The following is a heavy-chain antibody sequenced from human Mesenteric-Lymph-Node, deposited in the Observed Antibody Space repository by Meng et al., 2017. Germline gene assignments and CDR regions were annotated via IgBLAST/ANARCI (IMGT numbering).Heavy chain of an antibody. J-gene: IGHJ3*02. CDR1: GYTFTNYW. V-gene: IGHV5-51*01. Sequence: GESLKISCQGSGYTFTNYWIGWVRQMPGKGLEWMGIIYPGDSDTRYSPSFQGQVTISADKSISTAYLQWSSLKASDTAMYYCARQDDYGVYDAFDIWGQGTMVTVSS. CDR3: ARQDDYGVYDAFDI. D-gene: IGHD4-17*01. CDR2: IYPGDSDT.